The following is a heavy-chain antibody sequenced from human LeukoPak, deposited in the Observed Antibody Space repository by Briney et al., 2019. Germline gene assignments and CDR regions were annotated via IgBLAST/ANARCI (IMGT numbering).Heavy chain of an antibody. Sequence: GGSLRLSCAASGFTFSSYAMSWVRQAPGKGLEWVSAISGSGGSTYYADSVKGRFTISRDNSKNTLYLQMNSLRAEDTAVYYCAKDGRPPSYIAAAAYFDYWGQGTLVTVSS. CDR2: ISGSGGST. V-gene: IGHV3-23*01. CDR3: AKDGRPPSYIAAAAYFDY. J-gene: IGHJ4*02. D-gene: IGHD6-13*01. CDR1: GFTFSSYA.